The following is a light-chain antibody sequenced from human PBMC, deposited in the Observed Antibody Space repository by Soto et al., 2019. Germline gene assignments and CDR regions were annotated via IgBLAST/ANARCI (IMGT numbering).Light chain of an antibody. Sequence: EIVLTQSPGTLSLSPGERATLSCRASRSGSGYLAWYQQKPGQAPRLLIHDASSRVTGIPDRFSGSGSGTDFTLTISRLEPEDFAVYYCQQYGSSPMYTFCQGTKLDIK. CDR1: RSGSGY. CDR2: DAS. CDR3: QQYGSSPMYT. V-gene: IGKV3-20*01. J-gene: IGKJ2*01.